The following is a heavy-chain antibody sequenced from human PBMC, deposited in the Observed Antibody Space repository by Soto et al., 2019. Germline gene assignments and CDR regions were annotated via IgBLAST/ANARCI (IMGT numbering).Heavy chain of an antibody. CDR3: TRVLGYTFEPGKTRYYAMDV. V-gene: IGHV1-69*01. D-gene: IGHD5-18*01. J-gene: IGHJ6*02. CDR1: GGTFSKDA. Sequence: QVQLVQSGAEVKKPGSSVTVSCKTSGGTFSKDAINWVRQAPGQGLEWLGLVIPVFGSPIYAQKFQGRIRITSDESTSTAFMDLSSLRSEHTAVYYCTRVLGYTFEPGKTRYYAMDVWGQGTTVSVS. CDR2: VIPVFGSP.